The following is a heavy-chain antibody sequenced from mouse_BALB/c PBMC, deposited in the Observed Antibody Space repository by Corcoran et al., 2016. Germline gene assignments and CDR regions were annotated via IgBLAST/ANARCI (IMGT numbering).Heavy chain of an antibody. D-gene: IGHD2-1*01. J-gene: IGHJ1*01. CDR1: GFTFSGFW. CDR3: MRYGNYWYFDV. CDR2: INSDGSAI. V-gene: IGHV11-2*02. Sequence: EVQLLETGGGLVQPGGSRGLSCEGSGFTFSGFWMSWVRQTPGKTLEWIGDINSDGSAINYAPSIKDRFTIFRDNDNSTRYLQMSNVRSEDTATYFCMRYGNYWYFDVWGAGTTVTVSS.